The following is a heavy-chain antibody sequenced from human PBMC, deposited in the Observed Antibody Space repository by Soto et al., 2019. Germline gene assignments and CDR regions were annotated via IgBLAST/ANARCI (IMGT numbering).Heavy chain of an antibody. CDR3: ARGSGGSYYGSFDY. CDR1: GGSISSYY. V-gene: IGHV4-59*01. D-gene: IGHD1-26*01. Sequence: SETLSLTCTVSGGSISSYYWSWIRQPPGKGLEWIGYIYYSGSTNYNPSLKSRVTISVDTSKNQFSLKLSSVTAADTAVYYCARGSGGSYYGSFDYWGQGTLVTVSS. J-gene: IGHJ4*02. CDR2: IYYSGST.